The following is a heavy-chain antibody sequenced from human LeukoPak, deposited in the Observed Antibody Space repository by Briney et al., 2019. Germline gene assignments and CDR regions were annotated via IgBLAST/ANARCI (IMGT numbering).Heavy chain of an antibody. V-gene: IGHV1-18*01. D-gene: IGHD4/OR15-4a*01. CDR3: AREGPDYGPTFDI. CDR2: INNNNGNT. J-gene: IGHJ3*02. Sequence: ASVTVSCTASGYSFTRNGISWVRQAPGQGLEWMGWINNNNGNTKYAQNLQGRVTMSTDTSTSTAYMELRSLRFVDTAMYYCAREGPDYGPTFDIWGQGTMVTVSS. CDR1: GYSFTRNG.